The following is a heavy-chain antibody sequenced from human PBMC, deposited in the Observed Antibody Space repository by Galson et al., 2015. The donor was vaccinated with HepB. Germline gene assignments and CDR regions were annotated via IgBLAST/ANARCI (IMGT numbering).Heavy chain of an antibody. J-gene: IGHJ6*02. CDR3: ARGGGIAARWEYYYYYGMDV. Sequence: SLRLSCAASGFTVSSNYMSWVRQAPGKGLEWVSVIYSGGSTYYADSVKGRFTISRDNSKNTLYLQMNSLRAEDTAVYYCARGGGIAARWEYYYYYGMDVWGQGTTVTVSS. D-gene: IGHD6-6*01. V-gene: IGHV3-53*01. CDR1: GFTVSSNY. CDR2: IYSGGST.